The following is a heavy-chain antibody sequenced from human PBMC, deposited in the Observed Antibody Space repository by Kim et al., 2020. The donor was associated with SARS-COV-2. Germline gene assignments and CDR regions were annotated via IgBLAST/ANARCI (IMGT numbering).Heavy chain of an antibody. V-gene: IGHV4-4*02. CDR2: IYHSGST. J-gene: IGHJ3*02. D-gene: IGHD3-9*01. CDR3: ASEGGILTGLDRGDAFDI. Sequence: SETLSLTCAVSGGSISSSNWWSWVRQPPGKGLEWIGEIYHSGSTNYNPSLKSRVTISVDKSKNQFSLKLSSVTAADTAVYYCASEGGILTGLDRGDAFDIWGQGTMVTVSS. CDR1: GGSISSSNW.